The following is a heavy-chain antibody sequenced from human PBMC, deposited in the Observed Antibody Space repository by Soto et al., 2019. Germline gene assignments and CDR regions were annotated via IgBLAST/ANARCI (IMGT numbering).Heavy chain of an antibody. V-gene: IGHV3-23*01. CDR3: VSWVSAHFDY. J-gene: IGHJ4*01. D-gene: IGHD2-8*01. Sequence: PGGSLRLSCAASGFTFDSPYSHAMSWVRQSPGKGPEWVSTISSNGANTHYAESVQGRFTISKDASRNPVHLHMNSLRADDMATYFCVSWVSAHFDYWGHGTPVTVSS. CDR1: GFTFDSPYSHA. CDR2: ISSNGANT.